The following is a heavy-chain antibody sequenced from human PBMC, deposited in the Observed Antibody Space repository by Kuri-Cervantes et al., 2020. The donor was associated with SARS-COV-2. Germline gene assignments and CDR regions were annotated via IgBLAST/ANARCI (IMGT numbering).Heavy chain of an antibody. CDR1: GGSISSGSYY. CDR2: IYTSGST. CDR3: ASGITDAFDI. V-gene: IGHV4-61*09. Sequence: LRLSCTVSGGSISSGSYYWSWIRQPAGKGLEWIGYIYTSGSTNYNPSLKSRVTISVDTSKNQFSLKLSSVTAADTAVYYCASGITDAFDIWGQGTMVTVSS. J-gene: IGHJ3*02.